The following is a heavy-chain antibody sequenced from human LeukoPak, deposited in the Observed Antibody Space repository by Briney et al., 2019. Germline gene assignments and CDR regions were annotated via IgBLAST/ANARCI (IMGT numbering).Heavy chain of an antibody. CDR3: ATSDTAMVPYYFGY. CDR1: GFTFSSYA. V-gene: IGHV3-23*01. J-gene: IGHJ4*02. D-gene: IGHD5-18*01. Sequence: GGSLRLSCAASGFTFSSYAMSWVRRAPGKGLEWLSGISGSGGSTYYADSVKGRFTISRDNSKNTLYLQMNSLRAEDTAVYYCATSDTAMVPYYFGYWGQGTLVTVSS. CDR2: ISGSGGST.